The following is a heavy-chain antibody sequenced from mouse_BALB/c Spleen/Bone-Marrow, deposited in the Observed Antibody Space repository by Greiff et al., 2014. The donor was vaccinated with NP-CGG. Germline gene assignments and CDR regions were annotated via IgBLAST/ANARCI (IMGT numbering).Heavy chain of an antibody. V-gene: IGHV1-9*01. D-gene: IGHD1-2*01. CDR1: GYTFSTYW. Sequence: QVQLQQSGAELMKPGASVKISCKATGYTFSTYWIEWVKQRPGHGLEWIGEILPGGGSTNYNEKFKGKATFTADTSSNTAYMQPSSLTSEDSAVYYCARRLLYYFDYWGQGTTLTVSS. CDR2: ILPGGGST. J-gene: IGHJ2*01. CDR3: ARRLLYYFDY.